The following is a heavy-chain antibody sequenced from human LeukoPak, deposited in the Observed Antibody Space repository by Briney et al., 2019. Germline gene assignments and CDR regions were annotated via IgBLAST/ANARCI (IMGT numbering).Heavy chain of an antibody. CDR1: AGSFSGDY. CDR2: INHSGST. Sequence: SQSLSPTYAVDAGSFSGDYWSWIRQPPGKGLEWIGEINHSGSTNYNPSLKSRVTISVDTSKNQFSLKLTSVTAADTAVYYCTKGRGIWGQGTLVTVSS. V-gene: IGHV4-34*01. D-gene: IGHD3-10*01. CDR3: TKGRGI. J-gene: IGHJ4*02.